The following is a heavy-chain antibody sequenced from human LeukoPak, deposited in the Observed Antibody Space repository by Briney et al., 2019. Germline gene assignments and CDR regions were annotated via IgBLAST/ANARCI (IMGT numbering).Heavy chain of an antibody. CDR3: AREASGPSFDP. Sequence: IPSETLSPTCTVPGGSIRSYYWSWIRQPPGKGLEWIGYIYYSGSTNYNPSLKSRVTISVDTSKNQFSLKLSSVTAADTAVYYCAREASGPSFDPWGQGTLVTVSS. J-gene: IGHJ5*02. D-gene: IGHD6-25*01. CDR2: IYYSGST. V-gene: IGHV4-59*01. CDR1: GGSIRSYY.